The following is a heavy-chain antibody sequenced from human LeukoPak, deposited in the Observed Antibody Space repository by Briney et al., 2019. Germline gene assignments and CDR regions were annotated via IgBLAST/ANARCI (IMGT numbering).Heavy chain of an antibody. CDR3: ARVGTADMDV. V-gene: IGHV1-69*05. J-gene: IGHJ6*03. CDR1: GGTFSSYA. Sequence: ASVKVSCKASGGTFSSYAISWVRQAPGQGLEWMGGIIPIFGTANYAQKFQGRVTITTDESTSPAYMEPSSLRSEDTAVYYCARVGTADMDVWGKGTTVTVSS. CDR2: IIPIFGTA.